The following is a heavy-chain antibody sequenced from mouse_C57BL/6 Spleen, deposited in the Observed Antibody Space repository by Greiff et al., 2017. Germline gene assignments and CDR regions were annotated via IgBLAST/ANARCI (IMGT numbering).Heavy chain of an antibody. D-gene: IGHD2-2*01. Sequence: DVHLVESGGDLVKPGGSLKLSCAASGFTFSSYGMSWVRQTPDKRLEWVATISSGGSYTYYPDSVKGRFTISRDNAKNTLYLQMSSLKSEDTAMYYCAREVTTVWYFDVWGTGTTVTVSS. CDR1: GFTFSSYG. CDR3: AREVTTVWYFDV. V-gene: IGHV5-6*01. CDR2: ISSGGSYT. J-gene: IGHJ1*03.